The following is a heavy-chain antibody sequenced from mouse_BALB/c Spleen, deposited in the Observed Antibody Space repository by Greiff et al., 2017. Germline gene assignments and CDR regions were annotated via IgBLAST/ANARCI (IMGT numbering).Heavy chain of an antibody. Sequence: EVNVVESGGGLVKPGGSLKLSCAASGFTFSSYAMSWVRQTPEKRLEWVASISSGGSTYYPDSVKGRFTISRDNARNILYLQMSSLRSEDTAMYYCAREGRYDAMDYWGQGTSVTVSS. D-gene: IGHD2-14*01. V-gene: IGHV5-6-5*01. CDR3: AREGRYDAMDY. J-gene: IGHJ4*01. CDR1: GFTFSSYA. CDR2: ISSGGST.